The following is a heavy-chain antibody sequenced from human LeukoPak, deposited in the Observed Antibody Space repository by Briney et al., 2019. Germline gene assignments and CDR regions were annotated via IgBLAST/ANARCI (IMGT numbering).Heavy chain of an antibody. CDR2: ISGSGGST. V-gene: IGHV3-23*01. Sequence: GGSLRLSCAASGFTFSSYAMSWVRQAPGQGLEWVSAISGSGGSTYYADSVKGRFTISRDNSKNTLYLQMNSLRAEDTAVYYCAKGLVGDGSHGDYWGQGTLVTVSS. CDR1: GFTFSSYA. D-gene: IGHD2-8*02. J-gene: IGHJ4*02. CDR3: AKGLVGDGSHGDY.